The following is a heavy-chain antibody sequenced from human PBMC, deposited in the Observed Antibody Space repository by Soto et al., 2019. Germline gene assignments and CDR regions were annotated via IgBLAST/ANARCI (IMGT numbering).Heavy chain of an antibody. Sequence: ASVKVSCKASGVTFSSYTISWVRQAPGQGLERMGRIIPILGIANYAQKFQGRVTITADESTSTAYMELSSLRSEDTAVYYCARDLSSGGWYYFDYWGQGTLVTVSS. CDR2: IIPILGIA. D-gene: IGHD6-19*01. J-gene: IGHJ4*02. CDR1: GVTFSSYT. V-gene: IGHV1-69*04. CDR3: ARDLSSGGWYYFDY.